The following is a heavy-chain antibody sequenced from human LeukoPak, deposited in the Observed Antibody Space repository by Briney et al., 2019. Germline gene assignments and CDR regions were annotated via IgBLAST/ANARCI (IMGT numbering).Heavy chain of an antibody. CDR3: ARDGPGYDSRGYRSYNMDV. V-gene: IGHV3-48*01. D-gene: IGHD3-22*01. J-gene: IGHJ6*02. Sequence: GGSLRLSCAASGFTFSSYSMNWVRQAPGKGLEWVSYISSSSSTIYYADSVKGRFTISRDNSKNTLYLRMNSLRAEDTAVYYCARDGPGYDSRGYRSYNMDVWGQGTTVTVSS. CDR2: ISSSSSTI. CDR1: GFTFSSYS.